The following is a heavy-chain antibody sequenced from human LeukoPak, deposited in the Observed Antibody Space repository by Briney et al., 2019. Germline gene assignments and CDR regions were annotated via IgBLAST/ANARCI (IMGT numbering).Heavy chain of an antibody. V-gene: IGHV4-34*01. CDR2: INHSGST. J-gene: IGHJ6*03. D-gene: IGHD1/OR15-1a*01. CDR3: ARRSARTPDYYYYMDV. CDR1: GGSFSGYY. Sequence: SETLSLTCAVYGGSFSGYYWSWIRQPPGKGLERIGEINHSGSTNYNPSLKSRVTISVDTSKNQFSLKLSSVTAADTAVYYCARRSARTPDYYYYMDVWGKGTTVTVSS.